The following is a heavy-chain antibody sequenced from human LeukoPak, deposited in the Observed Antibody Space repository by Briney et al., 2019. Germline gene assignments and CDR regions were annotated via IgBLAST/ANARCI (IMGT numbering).Heavy chain of an antibody. Sequence: GGSLRLSCAASGFTFSSYGMSWFRQAPGKGLDGFAAIIGSGGSTYYADSVKGRFTISRANTTNTLYLQMSSLRAEDAAVYYCAKLLYYYDSSQPYWGQGTLVTVSS. J-gene: IGHJ4*02. CDR2: IIGSGGST. CDR1: GFTFSSYG. D-gene: IGHD3-22*01. V-gene: IGHV3-23*01. CDR3: AKLLYYYDSSQPY.